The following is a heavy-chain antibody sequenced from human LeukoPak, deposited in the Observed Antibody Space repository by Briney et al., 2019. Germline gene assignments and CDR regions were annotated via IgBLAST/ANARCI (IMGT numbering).Heavy chain of an antibody. CDR1: GGSIRSYY. V-gene: IGHV4-59*01. CDR3: ARDLGYSTSSERFDWFDP. Sequence: SETLSLTCAVSGGSIRSYYWNWVRQPPGKGLEWIGYMYYSGSTNYNPSLKSRVTISADTSKNQFSLKLSSVTAADTAVYYCARDLGYSTSSERFDWFDPWGQGTLVTVSS. CDR2: MYYSGST. J-gene: IGHJ5*02. D-gene: IGHD6-6*01.